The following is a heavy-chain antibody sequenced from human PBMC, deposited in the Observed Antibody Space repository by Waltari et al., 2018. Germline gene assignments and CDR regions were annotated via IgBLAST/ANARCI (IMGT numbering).Heavy chain of an antibody. J-gene: IGHJ4*02. V-gene: IGHV4-34*01. CDR2: INHSGST. D-gene: IGHD3-3*01. Sequence: QVQLQQWGAGLLKPSETLSLTCAVYGGSFSGYYWRWILQPPGKGLEWIGEINHSGSTNYNPSLKSRVTISVDTSKNQFSLKLSSVTAADTAVYYCARVGYYDFWSGRPLKYYFDYWGQGTLVTVSS. CDR3: ARVGYYDFWSGRPLKYYFDY. CDR1: GGSFSGYY.